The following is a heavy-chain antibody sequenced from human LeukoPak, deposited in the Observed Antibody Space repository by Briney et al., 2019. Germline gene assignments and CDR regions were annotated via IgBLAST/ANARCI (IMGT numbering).Heavy chain of an antibody. J-gene: IGHJ6*03. Sequence: WETLSLTCTVSGGSISSQYGSWLRQPTGKGVEWIGYIYYSSSTNYTPSLQCRVTISVDTSNTQFSLKLISVTAADTAVYYCARASNSGYYYYYYMDVWGKGTTVTVSS. V-gene: IGHV4-59*11. CDR3: ARASNSGYYYYYYMDV. D-gene: IGHD3-10*01. CDR1: GGSISSQY. CDR2: IYYSSST.